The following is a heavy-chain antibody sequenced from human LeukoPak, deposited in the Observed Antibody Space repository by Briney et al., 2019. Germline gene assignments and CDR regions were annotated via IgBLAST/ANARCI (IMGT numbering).Heavy chain of an antibody. D-gene: IGHD4-23*01. V-gene: IGHV3-11*06. CDR3: ARETPLTDAFDI. J-gene: IGHJ3*02. CDR2: ISSSSSNT. Sequence: GGSLRLSCAASGFTFSAYYMSWIRQAPGKGLEWVSYISSSSSNTNYADSVKGRFTISRDNAKHSLYLQMNSLRAEDTAVYYCARETPLTDAFDIWGEGTMVTVSS. CDR1: GFTFSAYY.